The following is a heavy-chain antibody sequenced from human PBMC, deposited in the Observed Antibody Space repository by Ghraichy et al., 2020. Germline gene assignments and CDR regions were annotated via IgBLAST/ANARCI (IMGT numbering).Heavy chain of an antibody. CDR2: VNHSGST. J-gene: IGHJ5*02. CDR1: GGSFSGYY. V-gene: IGHV4-34*01. Sequence: ETLSLTCAVYGGSFSGYYWSWIRQPPGEGLEWIGEVNHSGSTNYNPSLKSRVTISVDTSKNQFSLKLSSVTAADTAVYYCARGQIPPLDSSGSGGFDPWGQGTLVTVSS. CDR3: ARGQIPPLDSSGSGGFDP. D-gene: IGHD3-22*01.